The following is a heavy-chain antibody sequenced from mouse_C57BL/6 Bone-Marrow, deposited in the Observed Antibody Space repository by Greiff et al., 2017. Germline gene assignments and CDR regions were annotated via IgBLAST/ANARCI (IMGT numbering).Heavy chain of an antibody. CDR2: INPNNGGT. J-gene: IGHJ4*01. D-gene: IGHD1-1*01. CDR1: GYTFTDYN. V-gene: IGHV1-22*01. CDR3: ASPIYYYGSGAMDY. Sequence: EVKLQQSGPELVKPGASVKMSCKASGYTFTDYNMHWVKQSHGKSLEWIGYINPNNGGTSYNQKFKGKATLTVNKSSSTAYMELRSLTSEDSAVYYCASPIYYYGSGAMDYWGQGTSVTVSS.